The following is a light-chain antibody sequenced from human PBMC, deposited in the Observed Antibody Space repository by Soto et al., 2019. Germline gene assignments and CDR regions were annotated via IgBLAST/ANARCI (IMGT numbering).Light chain of an antibody. V-gene: IGKV3-20*01. CDR1: QTVAYTS. CDR3: QQYVTTPRT. CDR2: GTS. Sequence: EIVLTQSPGILSLSPGARSTLSCRASQTVAYTSLAWYQQRPGQAPRLLIYGTSTRATGTPDRFIGSGSGTAFTLTISRMETEDFAVYYSQQYVTTPRTLGQGTKV. J-gene: IGKJ1*01.